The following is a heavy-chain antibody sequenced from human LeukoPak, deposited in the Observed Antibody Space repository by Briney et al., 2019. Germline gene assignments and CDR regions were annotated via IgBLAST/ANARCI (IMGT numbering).Heavy chain of an antibody. V-gene: IGHV4-59*01. J-gene: IGHJ4*02. CDR1: GGSISSYY. CDR2: IYYSGST. CDR3: VRLPSRPYYFGY. Sequence: SETLSLTCTVSGGSISSYYWSWIRQPPGKGLEWIGYIYYSGSTNYNPSLKSRVTISVDTSKNQFSLELSSVTAADTAVYYCVRLPSRPYYFGYWGQGTLVTVSS.